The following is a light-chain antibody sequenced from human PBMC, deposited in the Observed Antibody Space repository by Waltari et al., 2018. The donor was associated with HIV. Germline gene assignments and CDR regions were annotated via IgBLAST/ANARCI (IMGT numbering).Light chain of an antibody. CDR2: SNN. CDR1: SPNIGSNT. V-gene: IGLV1-44*01. CDR3: AAWDDSLNGVV. J-gene: IGLJ2*01. Sequence: QSVLTQPPSASGTPGQRVTLSCSGSSPNIGSNTVNWYQQLPGTAPKLLIYSNNQRPSGVPDRFSGSKSGTSASLAIRGLQSEDEADYYCAAWDDSLNGVVFGGGTKLTVL.